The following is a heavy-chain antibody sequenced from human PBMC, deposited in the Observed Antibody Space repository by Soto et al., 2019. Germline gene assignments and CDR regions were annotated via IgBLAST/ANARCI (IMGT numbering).Heavy chain of an antibody. Sequence: EVQLAESGGALVQPGRSLRLSCVAYGFTFDDYAIHWVRQTPGKGLEWVSGLTWNCEVICYAAYVKGRFTISRDNAKNSLYLELNRLRPDDTALYYCVKDSESSGYLTHLDYWGQGNLVTVSS. CDR1: GFTFDDYA. J-gene: IGHJ4*02. CDR3: VKDSESSGYLTHLDY. V-gene: IGHV3-9*01. D-gene: IGHD3-22*01. CDR2: LTWNCEVI.